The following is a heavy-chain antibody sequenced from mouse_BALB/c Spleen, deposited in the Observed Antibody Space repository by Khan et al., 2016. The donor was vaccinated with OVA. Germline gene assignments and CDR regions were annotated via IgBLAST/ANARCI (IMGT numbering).Heavy chain of an antibody. CDR1: GFTFSSYG. CDR2: ISSGGNYT. J-gene: IGHJ2*01. Sequence: EVELVESGGDLVKPGGSLKLSCAASGFTFSSYGMSWVRQTPDKRLEWVATISSGGNYTYYPDSVKGRFTISRDNAKNTLYLQMSSLTSEDTAMXFCATLSFYGSRVYFDYWGQGTTLTVSS. D-gene: IGHD1-1*01. CDR3: ATLSFYGSRVYFDY. V-gene: IGHV5-6*01.